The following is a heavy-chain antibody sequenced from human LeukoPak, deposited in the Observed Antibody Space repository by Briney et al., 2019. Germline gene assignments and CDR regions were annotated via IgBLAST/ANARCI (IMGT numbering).Heavy chain of an antibody. D-gene: IGHD3-22*01. V-gene: IGHV4-31*03. CDR1: GGSISINSYY. CDR2: IYYSGNT. Sequence: TLSLTCTVSGGSISINSYYWSWIRQHPGKGLEWIGYIYYSGNTYYNPSLKSRVTISVDTSKNQFSLKLSSVTAADTAVYYCARTDSSNYLDYWGQGTLVTVSS. CDR3: ARTDSSNYLDY. J-gene: IGHJ4*02.